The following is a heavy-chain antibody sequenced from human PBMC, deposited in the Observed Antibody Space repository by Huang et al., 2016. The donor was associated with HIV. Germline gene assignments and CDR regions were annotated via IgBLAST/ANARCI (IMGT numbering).Heavy chain of an antibody. D-gene: IGHD6-19*01. CDR2: IKQDGREK. J-gene: IGHJ4*02. V-gene: IGHV3-7*01. CDR3: ARGGTYSGWWQDY. Sequence: EVQLVESGGGLVQPGGSLRLSCVASGFTFSSYWMSWVRQAPGKGVEWVANIKQDGREKYYVDAVKGRFTISRDNAKNSLYLQMNSLRAEDTAVYYCARGGTYSGWWQDYWGQGTLVTVSS. CDR1: GFTFSSYW.